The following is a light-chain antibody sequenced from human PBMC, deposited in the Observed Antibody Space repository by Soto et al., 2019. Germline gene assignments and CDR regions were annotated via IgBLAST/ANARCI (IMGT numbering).Light chain of an antibody. J-gene: IGLJ2*01. CDR2: EVN. V-gene: IGLV2-8*01. CDR1: GSDVADYDS. Sequence: QSVLTQPPSASGSPGQSVTVSCTGSGSDVADYDSVSWYQQHPGKAPRLILYEVNKRPSGVPDRFSGSRSGNTASLTVSGLQAEDEADYFCSSYEDNNVIFGGGTKLTVL. CDR3: SSYEDNNVI.